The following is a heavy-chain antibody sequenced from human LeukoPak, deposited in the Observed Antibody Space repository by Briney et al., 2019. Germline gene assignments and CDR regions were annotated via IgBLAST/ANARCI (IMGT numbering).Heavy chain of an antibody. D-gene: IGHD6-19*01. CDR3: AREGSSGWYDSYGMDV. CDR1: GFTFSSYA. J-gene: IGHJ6*02. Sequence: GSLRLSCAASGFTFSSYAMHWVRQAPGKGLEWVAVISYDGSNKYYADSVKGRFTISRDNSKNTLYLQMNSLRAEDTAVYYCAREGSSGWYDSYGMDVWGQGTTVTVSS. V-gene: IGHV3-30-3*01. CDR2: ISYDGSNK.